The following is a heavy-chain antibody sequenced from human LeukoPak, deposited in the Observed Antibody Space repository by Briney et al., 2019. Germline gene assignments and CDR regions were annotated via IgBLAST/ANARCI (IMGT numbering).Heavy chain of an antibody. Sequence: PSETLSLTCTVSGDSTSSDRYYGGWVRQPPGKGLEWIGNIYYSGSAYYNPSLESRVTMSVDTSRNQFFLKLNSVTAADTAVYYCASFGSYYSKFDYWGQGTLVTVSS. CDR1: GDSTSSDRYY. V-gene: IGHV4-39*01. J-gene: IGHJ4*02. D-gene: IGHD1-26*01. CDR3: ASFGSYYSKFDY. CDR2: IYYSGSA.